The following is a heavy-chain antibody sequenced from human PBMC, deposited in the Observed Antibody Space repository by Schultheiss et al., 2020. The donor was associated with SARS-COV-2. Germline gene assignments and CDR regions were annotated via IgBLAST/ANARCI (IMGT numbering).Heavy chain of an antibody. J-gene: IGHJ5*02. CDR3: ARGGGRIAVSA. V-gene: IGHV3-30*04. D-gene: IGHD6-19*01. Sequence: GGSLRLSCAPSGFTFTSYAMHWVRQAPGKGLEWVAVISYDGSNKYYADSVKGRFTISRDNAKGSLYLQMNSLRAEDTAVYYCARGGGRIAVSAWGQGALVTVSS. CDR1: GFTFTSYA. CDR2: ISYDGSNK.